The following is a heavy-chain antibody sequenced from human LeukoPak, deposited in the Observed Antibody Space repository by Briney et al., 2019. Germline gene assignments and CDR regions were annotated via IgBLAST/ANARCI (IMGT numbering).Heavy chain of an antibody. CDR2: MNPNSGNT. D-gene: IGHD3-16*01. J-gene: IGHJ4*02. CDR3: ARGGEGLYYFDY. CDR1: GYTFTSYD. V-gene: IGHV1-8*01. Sequence: ASVRVSSKASGYTFTSYDINWVRQATGQGLEWMGWMNPNSGNTGYAQKFQGRVTMTRNTSISTAYMELSSLRSEDTAVYYCARGGEGLYYFDYWGQGTLVTVSS.